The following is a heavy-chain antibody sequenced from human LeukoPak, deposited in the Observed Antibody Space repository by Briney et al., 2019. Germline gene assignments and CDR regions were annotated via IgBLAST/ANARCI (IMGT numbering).Heavy chain of an antibody. V-gene: IGHV3-23*01. J-gene: IGHJ4*02. CDR3: AKHSGSYFIYYVDS. Sequence: GGSLRLSCGASGFTFSSYGMSWVRQAPGKGLEWVSTISNTAYNTYYADSVKGRFTISRDNSANTVSLQMNSLGAEDTALYYCAKHSGSYFIYYVDSWGQGTQVTVSS. CDR2: ISNTAYNT. D-gene: IGHD1-26*01. CDR1: GFTFSSYG.